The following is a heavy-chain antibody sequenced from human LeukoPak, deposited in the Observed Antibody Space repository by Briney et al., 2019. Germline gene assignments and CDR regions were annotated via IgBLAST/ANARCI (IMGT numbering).Heavy chain of an antibody. V-gene: IGHV3-30*02. CDR3: AKNSVGGSYYPIDY. Sequence: GGSLRLSCAASGFTFSSYVMHWVRQAPGKGLEWVAFIQYDGSNKYYADSVKGRFTISRDSSKNTLYLQMNSLRAEDTALYYCAKNSVGGSYYPIDYWGQGTLVTVSS. J-gene: IGHJ4*02. D-gene: IGHD1-26*01. CDR1: GFTFSSYV. CDR2: IQYDGSNK.